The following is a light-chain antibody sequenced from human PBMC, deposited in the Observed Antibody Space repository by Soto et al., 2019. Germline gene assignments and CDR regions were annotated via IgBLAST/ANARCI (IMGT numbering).Light chain of an antibody. CDR3: QQSNNYPLT. CDR2: EAA. Sequence: DIQMTQSPSTLSASVGDRVTITCRASQYIHNYLAWYQQKPGEAPKLLIYEAANLESGVPSRFSGSGTGTEFTLTISSLQPDDFATYSCQQSNNYPLTFGQGTRVEI. CDR1: QYIHNY. V-gene: IGKV1-5*03. J-gene: IGKJ1*01.